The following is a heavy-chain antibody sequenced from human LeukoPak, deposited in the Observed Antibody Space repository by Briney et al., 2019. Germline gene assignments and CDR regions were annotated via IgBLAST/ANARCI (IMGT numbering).Heavy chain of an antibody. CDR2: INHSGST. D-gene: IGHD2-2*01. V-gene: IGHV4-34*01. CDR3: AGRYCSSTSCSSWFDP. CDR1: GVSFSGYY. Sequence: SETVSLTCAVYGVSFSGYYWSWIRQPPGEGLEWIGEINHSGSTNYNPSLKSRVTISVDTSKNQFSLKLSSVTAADTAVYYCAGRYCSSTSCSSWFDPWGQGTLVTVSS. J-gene: IGHJ5*02.